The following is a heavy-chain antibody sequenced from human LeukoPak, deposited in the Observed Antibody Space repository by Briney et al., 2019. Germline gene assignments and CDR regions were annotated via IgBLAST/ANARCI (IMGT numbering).Heavy chain of an antibody. Sequence: PGGSLRLSCAASGFTFSSYAMHWVRQAPGKGLEWVAVISYDGSREYYADSVKGRFTIPRDNSKNTLYLQINSLRAEDTAVYYCARAGPYGSGSYCAYWGHGTLVTVSS. CDR3: ARAGPYGSGSYCAY. D-gene: IGHD3-10*01. V-gene: IGHV3-30*04. CDR1: GFTFSSYA. J-gene: IGHJ4*01. CDR2: ISYDGSRE.